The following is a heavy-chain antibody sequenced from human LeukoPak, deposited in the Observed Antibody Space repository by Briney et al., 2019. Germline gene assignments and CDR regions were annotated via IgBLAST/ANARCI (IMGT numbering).Heavy chain of an antibody. CDR2: ISSSSSYI. CDR3: AGEADPDAFDI. V-gene: IGHV3-21*01. Sequence: GGSLRLSCAASGFTFSTYWMNWVRQAPGKGLEWVSSISSSSSYIYYADSVKGRFTISRDNAKNSLYLQMNSLRAEDTAVYYCAGEADPDAFDIWGQGTMVTVSS. CDR1: GFTFSTYW. J-gene: IGHJ3*02. D-gene: IGHD6-19*01.